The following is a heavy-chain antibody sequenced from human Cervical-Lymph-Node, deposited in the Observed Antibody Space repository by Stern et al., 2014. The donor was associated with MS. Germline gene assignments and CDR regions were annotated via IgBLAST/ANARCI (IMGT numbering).Heavy chain of an antibody. Sequence: VQLVESGGGLVQPGGSLRLSCAGFNFRSDWMHLVRQAPGKGLGRVACSNSGGSRRYADSVKCRFTISRDNAKNTMYLQMSSLRVEDTAVYYCARGVVSVSTLGDYYYGMDVWGQGTTVTVSS. CDR3: ARGVVSVSTLGDYYYGMDV. J-gene: IGHJ6*01. D-gene: IGHD2-2*01. V-gene: IGHV3-74*02. CDR2: SNSGGSR. CDR1: NFRSDW.